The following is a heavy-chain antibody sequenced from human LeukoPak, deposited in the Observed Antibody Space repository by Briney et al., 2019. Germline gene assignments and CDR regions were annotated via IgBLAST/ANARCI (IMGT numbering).Heavy chain of an antibody. CDR3: AKHSYSSSWYGEDY. D-gene: IGHD6-13*01. CDR1: GFTFDDYG. J-gene: IGHJ4*02. CDR2: ISGSGGST. V-gene: IGHV3-23*01. Sequence: GGSLRLSCAASGFTFDDYGMSWVRQAPGKGLEWVSAISGSGGSTYYADSVKGRFTISRDNSKNTLYLQMNSLRAEDTAVYYCAKHSYSSSWYGEDYWGQGTLVTVSS.